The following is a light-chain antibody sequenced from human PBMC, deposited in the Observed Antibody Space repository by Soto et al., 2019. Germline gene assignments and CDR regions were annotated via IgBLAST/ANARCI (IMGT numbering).Light chain of an antibody. CDR3: QHFNIWPYT. CDR2: GAS. V-gene: IGKV3-15*01. CDR1: QSVRGN. Sequence: EIVMTQSPATLSVSPGERATLSCRASQSVRGNLAWYQQKPGQAPRLLIYGASTWATGIPARFSGSGSETEFTLTISSLQSEDFAIYYCQHFNIWPYTFGQGTKVDIK. J-gene: IGKJ2*01.